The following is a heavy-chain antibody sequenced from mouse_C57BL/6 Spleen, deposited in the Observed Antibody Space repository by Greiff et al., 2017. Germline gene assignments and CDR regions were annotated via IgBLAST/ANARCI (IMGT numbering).Heavy chain of an antibody. V-gene: IGHV1-47*01. J-gene: IGHJ4*01. CDR3: AILWAPRGYAMDY. D-gene: IGHD1-1*02. CDR2: FHPYNDDT. Sequence: QVQLPQSGAELVKPGASVKMSCKASGYPFPTYPLAWMTQNHGKSLEWIGNFHPYNDDTMYNEKFKVKATLTVEKSSSTFYLALSRLTSDDSAVYYCAILWAPRGYAMDYWGQGTSGTVSS. CDR1: GYPFPTYP.